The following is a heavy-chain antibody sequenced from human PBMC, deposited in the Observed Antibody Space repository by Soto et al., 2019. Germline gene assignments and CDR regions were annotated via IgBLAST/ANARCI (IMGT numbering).Heavy chain of an antibody. CDR1: VFTFSSYA. CDR3: AKRTYYDFWSGYPYYYGMDV. Sequence: GGSLRLSCAASVFTFSSYAMSWVRQAPGKGLEWVSAISGSGGSTYYADSVKGRFTISRDNSKNTLYLQMNSLRAEDTAVYYCAKRTYYDFWSGYPYYYGMDVWGQGTTVTVSS. J-gene: IGHJ6*02. V-gene: IGHV3-23*01. CDR2: ISGSGGST. D-gene: IGHD3-3*01.